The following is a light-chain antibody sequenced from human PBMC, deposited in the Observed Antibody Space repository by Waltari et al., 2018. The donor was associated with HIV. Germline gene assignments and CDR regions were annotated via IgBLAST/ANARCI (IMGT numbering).Light chain of an antibody. J-gene: IGLJ2*01. CDR2: EVS. CDR1: SSDIGGYNY. Sequence: QSALTQPASVSGSPGQSITISCTGTSSDIGGYNYVSWYQQHPGKAPKLMIYEVSTRPSWFSNRFSGSKSGNPASLTISGLQAEDEADYYCSSYTSSSTVIFGGGTKLAVL. V-gene: IGLV2-14*01. CDR3: SSYTSSSTVI.